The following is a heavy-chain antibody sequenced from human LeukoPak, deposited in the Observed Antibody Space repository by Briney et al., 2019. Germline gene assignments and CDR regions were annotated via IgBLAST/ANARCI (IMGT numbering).Heavy chain of an antibody. J-gene: IGHJ5*02. V-gene: IGHV1-8*01. CDR1: GYTFTSYD. Sequence: EASVKVSCKASGYTFTSYDINWVRQATGQGLEWMGWMNPNSGNTGYAQKFQGRVTMTRNTSISTAYMELSSLRSEDTAVYYCARGRGRWLQLSGWFDPWGQGTLVTVSS. D-gene: IGHD5-24*01. CDR3: ARGRGRWLQLSGWFDP. CDR2: MNPNSGNT.